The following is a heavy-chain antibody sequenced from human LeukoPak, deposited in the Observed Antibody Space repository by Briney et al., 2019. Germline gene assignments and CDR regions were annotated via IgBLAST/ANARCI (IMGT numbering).Heavy chain of an antibody. CDR3: ARAEYSGSYYYYCYGMDV. CDR2: IIPIFGTA. CDR1: GGTFSSYA. Sequence: GASVKVSCKASGGTFSSYAISWVRQAPGQGLEWMGGIIPIFGTANYAQKFQGRVTITADESTSTAYMELSSLRSEDTAVYYCARAEYSGSYYYYCYGMDVWGQGTTVTVSS. J-gene: IGHJ6*02. V-gene: IGHV1-69*13. D-gene: IGHD1-26*01.